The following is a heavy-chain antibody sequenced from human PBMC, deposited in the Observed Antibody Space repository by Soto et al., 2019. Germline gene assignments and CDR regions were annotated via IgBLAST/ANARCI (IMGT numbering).Heavy chain of an antibody. V-gene: IGHV3-30-3*01. CDR2: ISYDGTNK. CDR1: GFSFSISP. J-gene: IGHJ6*02. Sequence: PGGSLRLSCAASGFSFSISPMHWVRQAPGKGPEWVALISYDGTNKFYADSVKGRFTISRDNSKSTLYLQVDSLRPEDAAVYYCARAEYSSSPGYYYYYGMDVWGQGTTVTVSS. D-gene: IGHD6-6*01. CDR3: ARAEYSSSPGYYYYYGMDV.